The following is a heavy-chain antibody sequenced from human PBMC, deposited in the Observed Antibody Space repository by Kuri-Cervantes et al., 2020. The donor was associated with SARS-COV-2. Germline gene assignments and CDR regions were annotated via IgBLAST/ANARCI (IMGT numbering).Heavy chain of an antibody. V-gene: IGHV3-21*01. J-gene: IGHJ4*02. CDR1: GFTFSSYS. Sequence: GGSLRLSCVASGFTFSSYSMNWVRQAPGKGLEWVSSISSSSSYIYYADSVKGRFTISRDNAKNSLYLQMNSLRAEDTAVYYCAKRAGIYSYSSSWFDYWGQGTLVTVSS. CDR2: ISSSSSYI. D-gene: IGHD6-13*01. CDR3: AKRAGIYSYSSSWFDY.